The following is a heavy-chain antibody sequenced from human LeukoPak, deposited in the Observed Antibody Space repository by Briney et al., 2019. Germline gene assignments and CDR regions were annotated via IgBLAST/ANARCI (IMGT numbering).Heavy chain of an antibody. Sequence: PSETLSLTCTVSGASISGYYWTSVRQPPGEGLEWSGYIYNSGSTHYAPSLKSRVTMSVDTAKNQFSLKVTSVTPADTAVYYCASGRDHRTYGQYWGQGTLATVSS. J-gene: IGHJ1*01. V-gene: IGHV4-4*08. CDR1: GASISGYY. CDR3: ASGRDHRTYGQY. CDR2: IYNSGST. D-gene: IGHD1-7*01.